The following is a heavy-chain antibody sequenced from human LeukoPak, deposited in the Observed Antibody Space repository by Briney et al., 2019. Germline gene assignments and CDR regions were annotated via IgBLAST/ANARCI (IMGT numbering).Heavy chain of an antibody. D-gene: IGHD3-10*01. CDR2: MKKDGSET. CDR3: GRHRSGPGTYFIDY. Sequence: GGSLRLSCVVSGFTFRDYSMIWVRQAPGKGLQWVANMKKDGSETKYGDFVKGRFTISRDNAKNSLYLQMNSLRAEDTAVYYCGRHRSGPGTYFIDYWGQGTLVSVSS. V-gene: IGHV3-7*01. CDR1: GFTFRDYS. J-gene: IGHJ4*02.